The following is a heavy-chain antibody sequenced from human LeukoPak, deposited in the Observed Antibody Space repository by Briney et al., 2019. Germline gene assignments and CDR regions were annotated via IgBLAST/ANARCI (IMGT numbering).Heavy chain of an antibody. Sequence: GGSLRLSCAASGLTFSDYYMSWIRQAPGKGLEWVSYISNSGSTIYYADSVKGRFTISRDNAKNSLYLQMNSLRAEDTAVYYCARDRDVVTPLEGMDVWGQGTTVTVSS. J-gene: IGHJ6*02. D-gene: IGHD4-23*01. CDR2: ISNSGSTI. V-gene: IGHV3-11*04. CDR3: ARDRDVVTPLEGMDV. CDR1: GLTFSDYY.